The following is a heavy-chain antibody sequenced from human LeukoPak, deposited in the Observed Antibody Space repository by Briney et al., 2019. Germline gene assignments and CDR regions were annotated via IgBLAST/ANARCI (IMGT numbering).Heavy chain of an antibody. J-gene: IGHJ4*02. D-gene: IGHD2-2*01. CDR2: IKPDGSEK. CDR3: ARGQLADIY. CDR1: GFTFSTYW. V-gene: IGHV3-7*01. Sequence: GGSLRLSCGTSGFTFSTYWMSSVRQTPGKGLEWVAKIKPDGSEKSYVDSVKGRFTISRDNAKNSVSLQMNSLRVEDTAVYYCARGQLADIYWGQGALVTVSS.